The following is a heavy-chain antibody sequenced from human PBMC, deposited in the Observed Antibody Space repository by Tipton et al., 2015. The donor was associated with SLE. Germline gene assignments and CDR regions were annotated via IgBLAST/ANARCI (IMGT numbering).Heavy chain of an antibody. J-gene: IGHJ5*02. CDR2: IYYSGST. CDR1: GGSISSSSYY. CDR3: ARGGLIAEASYWFDP. D-gene: IGHD6-13*01. Sequence: TLSLTCTVSGGSISSSSYYWGWIRQPPGKGLEWIGSIYYSGSTYYNPSLKSRVTISVDTSKNQFSLKLSSVTAADTAVYYCARGGLIAEASYWFDPWGQGTLVTVSS. V-gene: IGHV4-39*07.